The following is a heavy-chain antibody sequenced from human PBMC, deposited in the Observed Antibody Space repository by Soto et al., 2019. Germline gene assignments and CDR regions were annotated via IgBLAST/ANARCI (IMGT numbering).Heavy chain of an antibody. D-gene: IGHD3-16*02. CDR3: AKEVQLRLHLGELSPFDY. Sequence: GGSLRLSCAASGFTFDDYAMHWVRQAPGKGLEWVSGISWNSGSIGYADSVKGRFTISRDNAKNSLYLQMNSLRAEDTALYYCAKEVQLRLHLGELSPFDYWGQGTLVTVSS. CDR2: ISWNSGSI. J-gene: IGHJ4*02. V-gene: IGHV3-9*01. CDR1: GFTFDDYA.